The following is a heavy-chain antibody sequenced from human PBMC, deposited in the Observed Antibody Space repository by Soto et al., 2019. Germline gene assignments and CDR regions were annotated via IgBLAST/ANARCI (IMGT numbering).Heavy chain of an antibody. CDR2: IYWDDDK. J-gene: IGHJ5*02. V-gene: IGHV2-5*02. CDR3: ARSRIVGASSTWFDR. D-gene: IGHD1-26*01. Sequence: QITLKESGPPLVKPTQTLTLTCTFSGFSLSTSGVGVGWIRQPPGKALEWLALIYWDDDKRYSPSLKSRLTITQDSSQKQVVLTMTNTDPVDKATYYWARSRIVGASSTWFDRWGQGLLVTVSS. CDR1: GFSLSTSGVG.